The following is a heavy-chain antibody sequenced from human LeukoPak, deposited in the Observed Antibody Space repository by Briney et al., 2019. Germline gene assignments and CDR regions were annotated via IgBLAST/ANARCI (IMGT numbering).Heavy chain of an antibody. J-gene: IGHJ4*02. V-gene: IGHV3-11*01. CDR2: ISSSGSTI. D-gene: IGHD2-15*01. CDR3: AREKRRYCSGGSCNPPLLRY. Sequence: PGGSLRLSCAASRFTFSDYYMSWIRQAPGKGLEWVSYISSSGSTIYYADSVKGRFTISRDNAKNSLYLQMNSLRAEDTAVYYCAREKRRYCSGGSCNPPLLRYWGQGTLVTVSS. CDR1: RFTFSDYY.